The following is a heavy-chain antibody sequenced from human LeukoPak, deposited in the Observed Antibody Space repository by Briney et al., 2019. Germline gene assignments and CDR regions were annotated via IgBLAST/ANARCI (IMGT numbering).Heavy chain of an antibody. V-gene: IGHV4-59*01. Sequence: SETLSLICTVSGGSISSYYWSWIRQPPGKGLEWIGYIYYSGSTNYNPSLKSRVTISVDTSKNQFSLKLSSVTAADTAVYYCARDMNYMDVWGKGTTVTVSS. CDR1: GGSISSYY. CDR2: IYYSGST. CDR3: ARDMNYMDV. D-gene: IGHD3-16*01. J-gene: IGHJ6*03.